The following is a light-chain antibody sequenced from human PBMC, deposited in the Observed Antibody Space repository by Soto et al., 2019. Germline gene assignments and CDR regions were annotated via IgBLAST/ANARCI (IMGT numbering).Light chain of an antibody. J-gene: IGKJ1*01. CDR2: GAS. CDR1: QSVSNNY. Sequence: EIVLTQSPGTLSLSPLEIATVSCRASQSVSNNYLAWYQQKPGQAPRLLIYGASNRATGIPDRFSGSGSGTDFTLTISRLEPEDFAVYYCQQYGSSGTLGQGTKVDIK. V-gene: IGKV3-20*01. CDR3: QQYGSSGT.